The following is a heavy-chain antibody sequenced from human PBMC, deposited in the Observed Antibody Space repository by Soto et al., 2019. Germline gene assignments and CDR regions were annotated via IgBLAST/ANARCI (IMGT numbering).Heavy chain of an antibody. CDR1: GGSISSYY. J-gene: IGHJ6*02. D-gene: IGHD3-3*01. Sequence: PSETLSLTCTVYGGSISSYYWSWIRQPQGEGMEWVGYIYNSGSTTYNTSLKRRVTISVDTTKNQFSLKLSSVTAVDTAVYYCARVFGFWSGYLYYYYRMDVWGQGTTVTVSS. CDR2: IYNSGST. CDR3: ARVFGFWSGYLYYYYRMDV. V-gene: IGHV4-59*01.